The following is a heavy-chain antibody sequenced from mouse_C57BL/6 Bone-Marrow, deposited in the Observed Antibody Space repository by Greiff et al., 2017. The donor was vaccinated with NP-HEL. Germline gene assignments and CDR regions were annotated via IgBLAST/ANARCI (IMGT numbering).Heavy chain of an antibody. V-gene: IGHV1-19*01. CDR2: INPYNGGT. CDR3: ASALTGRGGY. J-gene: IGHJ2*01. CDR1: GYTFTDYY. D-gene: IGHD4-1*01. Sequence: VQLQQSGPVLVKPGASVKMSCKASGYTFTDYYMNWVKQSHGKSLEWIGVINPYNGGTSFNQKFKGKATLTVDKSSSTAYMELNSLTSKDAAVYYCASALTGRGGYWGQGTTLTVSS.